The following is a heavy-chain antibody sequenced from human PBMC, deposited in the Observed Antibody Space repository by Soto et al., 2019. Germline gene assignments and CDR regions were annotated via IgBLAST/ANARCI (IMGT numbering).Heavy chain of an antibody. CDR3: ATDLRVSRHPHDYGGNLVMGSDY. CDR1: GYTLTELS. CDR2: FDPEDGET. V-gene: IGHV1-24*01. Sequence: AASVKVSCKVSGYTLTELSMHWVRQAPGKGLEWMGGFDPEDGETIYAQKFQGRVTMTEDTSTDTAYMELSSLRSEDTAVYYCATDLRVSRHPHDYGGNLVMGSDYWGQGTLVSVSS. J-gene: IGHJ4*02. D-gene: IGHD4-17*01.